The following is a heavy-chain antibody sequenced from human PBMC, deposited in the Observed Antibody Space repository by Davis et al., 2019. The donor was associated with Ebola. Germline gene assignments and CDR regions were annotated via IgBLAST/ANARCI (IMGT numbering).Heavy chain of an antibody. CDR2: IKQDGSEK. CDR1: GFTFSSYW. D-gene: IGHD2-21*02. V-gene: IGHV3-7*03. Sequence: PGGSLRLSCAASGFTFSSYWMSWVRQAPGKGLEWVANIKQDGSEKYYVDSVKGRFTISRDNAKNSLYLQMNSLRAEDTAVYYCAREGCGGDCYPFWYFDLWGRGTLVTVSS. CDR3: AREGCGGDCYPFWYFDL. J-gene: IGHJ2*01.